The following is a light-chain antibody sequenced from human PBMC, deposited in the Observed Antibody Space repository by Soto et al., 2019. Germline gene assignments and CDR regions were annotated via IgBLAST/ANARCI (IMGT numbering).Light chain of an antibody. Sequence: EIVMTQSPATLPVSPGERATLSCRASQSVSSNLAWYQQKPGQAPRFLIYGASTRATGIPARFSGSGSGTEFTLTISSLQSEDFAVYYCQQYDNWPLPSGGGTKVDIK. CDR2: GAS. CDR1: QSVSSN. V-gene: IGKV3-15*01. CDR3: QQYDNWPLP. J-gene: IGKJ4*01.